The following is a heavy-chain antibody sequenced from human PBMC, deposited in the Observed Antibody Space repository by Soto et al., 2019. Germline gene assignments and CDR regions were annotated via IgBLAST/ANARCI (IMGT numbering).Heavy chain of an antibody. CDR3: AKQVGYYDSSGYSDY. D-gene: IGHD3-22*01. CDR1: GFTFSSYA. V-gene: IGHV3-23*01. J-gene: IGHJ4*02. CDR2: ISGSGGST. Sequence: GGSLRLSCAASGFTFSSYAMSWVRQAPGKGLEWVSAISGSGGSTYYADSVKGRLTISRDNSKNTLYLQMNSLRAEDTAVYYCAKQVGYYDSSGYSDYWGQGTLVTVSS.